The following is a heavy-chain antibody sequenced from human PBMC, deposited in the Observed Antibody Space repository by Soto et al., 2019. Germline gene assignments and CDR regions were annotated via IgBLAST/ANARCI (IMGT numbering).Heavy chain of an antibody. V-gene: IGHV4-61*08. J-gene: IGHJ4*02. CDR2: IFHSGSI. D-gene: IGHD3-22*01. Sequence: SDTLAHPCSVPSGSITSGGFYWHWDRQRPGEGLEWIAYIFHSGSINYNPSLKSRVSMSVDTSKNQFSLKLSSLTAADTAVYYCTTDLAYDSSGYGRIFDYWGQGTLVTVSS. CDR1: SGSITSGGFY. CDR3: TTDLAYDSSGYGRIFDY.